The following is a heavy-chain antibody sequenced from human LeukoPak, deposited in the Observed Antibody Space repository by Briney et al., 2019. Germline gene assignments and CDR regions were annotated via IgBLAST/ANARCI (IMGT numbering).Heavy chain of an antibody. J-gene: IGHJ3*02. Sequence: GGSLRLSCAASGFTFSNAWMSWVRQAPGKGLEWVANIKQDGSEKYYVDSVKGRFTISRDNAKNSLYLQMNSLRAEDMAVYYCARDPLIVGATWHAFDIWGQGTMVTVSS. CDR1: GFTFSNAW. CDR3: ARDPLIVGATWHAFDI. D-gene: IGHD1-26*01. V-gene: IGHV3-7*01. CDR2: IKQDGSEK.